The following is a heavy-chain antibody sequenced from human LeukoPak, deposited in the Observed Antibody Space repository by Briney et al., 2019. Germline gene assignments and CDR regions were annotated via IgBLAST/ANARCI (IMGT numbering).Heavy chain of an antibody. CDR2: LSDSGDSR. CDR3: AKGSNWGSGYYFDL. D-gene: IGHD7-27*01. Sequence: GGSLRLSCAASAFTFSNYAMSWVRQAPGKGLEWVAGLSDSGDSRYYADSVKGRFTISRDNSKNTLDLQMSSLRADDTALYYCAKGSNWGSGYYFDLWGRGTQVTVSS. V-gene: IGHV3-23*01. J-gene: IGHJ2*01. CDR1: AFTFSNYA.